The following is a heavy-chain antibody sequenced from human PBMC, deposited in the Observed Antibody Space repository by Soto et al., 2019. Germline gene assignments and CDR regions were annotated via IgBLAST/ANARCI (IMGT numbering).Heavy chain of an antibody. CDR1: GASISSYF. V-gene: IGHV4-59*01. Sequence: SDTLSLTCSVSGASISSYFWSWIRQPPGKGLEWIGYIHNSGSTNSNPSLKSRVTMSVDTSKNQLSLKLNSVTAADTAVYYCARAVVAFWRAFDPWGQGALVTVSS. J-gene: IGHJ5*02. D-gene: IGHD3-3*01. CDR3: ARAVVAFWRAFDP. CDR2: IHNSGST.